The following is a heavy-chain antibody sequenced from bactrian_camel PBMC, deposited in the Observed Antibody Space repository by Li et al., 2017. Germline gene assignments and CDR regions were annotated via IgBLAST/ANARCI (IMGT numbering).Heavy chain of an antibody. CDR3: AAEQEDMWCTWWRDYGY. J-gene: IGHJ6*01. CDR2: ISSDGRT. V-gene: IGHV3S55*01. Sequence: HVQLVESGGGSVQAGGSLRLSCTASGFAFDSDMGWFRLAPGNECELVSTISSDGRTYYSDSVTGRFTISQDDAKKTTYLQMDQLKTEDTAIYYCAAEQEDMWCTWWRDYGYRGQGTQVTVS. CDR1: GFAFDSD. D-gene: IGHD5*01.